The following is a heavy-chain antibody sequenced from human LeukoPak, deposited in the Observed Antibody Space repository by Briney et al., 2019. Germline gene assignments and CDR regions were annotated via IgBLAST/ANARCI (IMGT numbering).Heavy chain of an antibody. CDR2: IYYSGNT. V-gene: IGHV4-39*01. CDR3: ARYPTATVSFDY. J-gene: IGHJ4*02. Sequence: PSETLSLTCTVSGGSISSSSDYWGWIRQPAGKGLEWIGSIYYSGNTYYNPSLKSRVTISVDTSKNQFSLRLSSVTAADTAVYFCARYPTATVSFDYWGQGTLATVSS. D-gene: IGHD4-17*01. CDR1: GGSISSSSDY.